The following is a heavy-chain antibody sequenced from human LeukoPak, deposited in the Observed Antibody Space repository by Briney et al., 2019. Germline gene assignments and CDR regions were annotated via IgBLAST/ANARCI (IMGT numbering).Heavy chain of an antibody. CDR3: ARQVERRADY. CDR1: GSSFTSYW. V-gene: IGHV5-51*01. CDR2: IYPGDSDT. D-gene: IGHD1-1*01. J-gene: IGHJ4*02. Sequence: GASLQISRQGSGSSFTSYWIGWVRQLPGKGLEWMGIIYPGDSDTRYSPSFQGQVTISADRSISTAYLQWSSLKASDTAMYYCARQVERRADYWGQGTLVTVSS.